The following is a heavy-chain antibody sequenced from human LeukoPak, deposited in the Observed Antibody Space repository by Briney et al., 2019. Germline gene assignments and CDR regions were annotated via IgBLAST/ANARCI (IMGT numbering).Heavy chain of an antibody. CDR1: GFTFSNAW. D-gene: IGHD2-21*01. Sequence: GGSLRLSCAASGFTFSNAWMSWVRQAPGKGLEWVGRIKKKTDDGTTAYAATVKGRFTISRDDSKHTLYPQMNSLKTEDTAVYYCTTVGDHYYFDYWGQGTLVTVSS. CDR3: TTVGDHYYFDY. CDR2: IKKKTDDGTT. J-gene: IGHJ4*02. V-gene: IGHV3-15*01.